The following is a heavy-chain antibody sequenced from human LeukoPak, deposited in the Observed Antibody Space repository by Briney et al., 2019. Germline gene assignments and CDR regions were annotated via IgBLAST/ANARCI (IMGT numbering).Heavy chain of an antibody. Sequence: GRSLRLSCAASGFTFNEYAMHWVRQAPGKGLEWVSGISWNSGSIGYADSVKGRFTISRDNAKNSLYLQMDSLRPEDTALYYCAKGAGSYYYDSSGPDYWGQGTLVTVSS. CDR1: GFTFNEYA. V-gene: IGHV3-9*01. CDR2: ISWNSGSI. D-gene: IGHD3-22*01. CDR3: AKGAGSYYYDSSGPDY. J-gene: IGHJ4*02.